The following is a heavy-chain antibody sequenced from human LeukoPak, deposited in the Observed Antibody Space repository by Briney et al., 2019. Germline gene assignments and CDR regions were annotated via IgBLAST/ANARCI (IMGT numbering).Heavy chain of an antibody. J-gene: IGHJ3*02. CDR2: IWYDGSNK. Sequence: GGSLRLSCAASGFTFSSYGMHWVRQAPGKGLEWVAVIWYDGSNKYYADSVKGRFTISRDNSKNTLYLQMNSLRAEDTAVYYCARDIPYDSSGKANDAFDIWGQGTMVTVSS. V-gene: IGHV3-33*01. CDR1: GFTFSSYG. CDR3: ARDIPYDSSGKANDAFDI. D-gene: IGHD3-22*01.